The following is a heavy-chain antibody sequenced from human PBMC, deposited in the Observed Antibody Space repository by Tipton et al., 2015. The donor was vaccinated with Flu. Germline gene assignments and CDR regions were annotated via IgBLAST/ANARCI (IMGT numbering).Heavy chain of an antibody. J-gene: IGHJ4*02. V-gene: IGHV4-30-4*08. CDR2: IYYSGST. D-gene: IGHD6-13*01. Sequence: TLSLTCTISGDSISSRYYWGWIRQPPGKGLEWIGYIYYSGSTYYSPSLKSRATISIDKSKNQFSLKLSSVTAADSAVYYCAIRQQGTHYFDYWGQGTLVTVSS. CDR3: AIRQQGTHYFDY. CDR1: GDSISSRYY.